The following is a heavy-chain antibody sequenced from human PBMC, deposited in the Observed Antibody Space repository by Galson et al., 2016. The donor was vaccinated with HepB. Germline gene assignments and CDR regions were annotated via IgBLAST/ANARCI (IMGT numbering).Heavy chain of an antibody. CDR3: ARTEFGEVGTTTSMAGY. Sequence: ETLSLTCAVSGGSVSSHNWWSWVRQPPGKGLEWIGEVFHSGSTNYNPSLKSRVTISVDTSKNQFTLKMSSVTAADSAVYYCARTEFGEVGTTTSMAGYWGQGTLVTVSS. V-gene: IGHV4-4*02. CDR2: VFHSGST. CDR1: GGSVSSHNW. D-gene: IGHD1-26*01. J-gene: IGHJ4*02.